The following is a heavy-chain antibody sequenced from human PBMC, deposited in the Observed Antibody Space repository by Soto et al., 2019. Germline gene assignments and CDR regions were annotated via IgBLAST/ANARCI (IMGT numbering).Heavy chain of an antibody. D-gene: IGHD4-17*01. V-gene: IGHV3-33*01. Sequence: GGSLRLSCAPSGFTFSSYGMHWARQAPGKGLEWVAVIWYDGSNKVYADSVKGRFTISRDNSKNTLYLQMNSLRAEDTAVYYCARDLSEDYGALDTWGQGTMVTVS. CDR2: IWYDGSNK. CDR1: GFTFSSYG. CDR3: ARDLSEDYGALDT. J-gene: IGHJ3*02.